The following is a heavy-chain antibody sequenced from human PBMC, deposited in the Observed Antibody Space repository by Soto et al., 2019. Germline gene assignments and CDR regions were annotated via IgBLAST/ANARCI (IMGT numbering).Heavy chain of an antibody. CDR3: ATGRSVARAERQYYYYGMDV. V-gene: IGHV3-21*01. CDR2: ISSSSSYI. Sequence: GGSLRLSCAASGFTFSSYSMNWVRQAPGKGLEWVSSISSSSSYIYYADSVKGRFTISRDNAKNSLYLQMNSLRAEDTAVYYCATGRSVARAERQYYYYGMDVWGKGTTVTVSS. J-gene: IGHJ6*04. D-gene: IGHD1-1*01. CDR1: GFTFSSYS.